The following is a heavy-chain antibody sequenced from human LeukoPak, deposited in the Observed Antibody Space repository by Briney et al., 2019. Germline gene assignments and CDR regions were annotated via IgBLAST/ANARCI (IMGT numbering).Heavy chain of an antibody. D-gene: IGHD2-8*02. V-gene: IGHV3-21*01. CDR2: ISSSSSYI. J-gene: IGHJ4*02. Sequence: PGGSLRLSCAASGFTFSSYSMNWVRQAPGKGLEWVSSISSSSSYIYYADSVKGRFTISRDNAKNSLYLQMNSLRAGDTAEYYCARDEVGLPTGYWGQGTLVTVSS. CDR1: GFTFSSYS. CDR3: ARDEVGLPTGY.